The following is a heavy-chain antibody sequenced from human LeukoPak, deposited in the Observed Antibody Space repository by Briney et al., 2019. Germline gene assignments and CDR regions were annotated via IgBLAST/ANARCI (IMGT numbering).Heavy chain of an antibody. CDR1: GFTFSDYY. D-gene: IGHD3-22*01. CDR3: ARDPRIYDSSGYSLDY. CDR2: ISSSGSTI. Sequence: GGSLRLSCAASGFTFSDYYMSWIRQAPGKGLEWVSYISSSGSTIYYADSVKGRFTISRDNAKNSLYLQMNSLRAEDTAVYYCARDPRIYDSSGYSLDYRGQGTLVTVSS. J-gene: IGHJ4*02. V-gene: IGHV3-11*01.